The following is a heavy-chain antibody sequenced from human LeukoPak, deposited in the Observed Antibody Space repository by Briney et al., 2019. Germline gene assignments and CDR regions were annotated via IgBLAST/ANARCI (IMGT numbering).Heavy chain of an antibody. V-gene: IGHV3-7*01. Sequence: GGSLRLSCAASGFTFSSYWMSWVRQAPGKGLEWVANIKQDGSEKCYVDSVKGRFTISRDNAKNSLYLQMNSLRAEDTAVYYCASASRIAAAGDYWGQGTLVTVSS. CDR1: GFTFSSYW. J-gene: IGHJ4*02. CDR3: ASASRIAAAGDY. D-gene: IGHD6-13*01. CDR2: IKQDGSEK.